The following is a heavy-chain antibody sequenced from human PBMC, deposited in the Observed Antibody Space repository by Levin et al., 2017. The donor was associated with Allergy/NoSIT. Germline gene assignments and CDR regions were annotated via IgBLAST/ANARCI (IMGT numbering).Heavy chain of an antibody. Sequence: GSLRLSCAVSGGSISSYYWSWIRQPPGKGLEWIGYIYYSGSTNYNPSLKSRVTISVDTSKNQFSLKLSSVTAADTAGYYCAKCGNYYYYMDVWGKGTTVTVSS. CDR2: IYYSGST. CDR3: AKCGNYYYYMDV. V-gene: IGHV4-59*01. J-gene: IGHJ6*03. CDR1: GGSISSYY. D-gene: IGHD2-15*01.